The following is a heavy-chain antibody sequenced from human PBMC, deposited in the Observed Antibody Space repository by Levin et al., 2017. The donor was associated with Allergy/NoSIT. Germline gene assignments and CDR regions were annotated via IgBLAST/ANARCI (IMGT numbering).Heavy chain of an antibody. CDR2: ISWNSGSI. J-gene: IGHJ6*02. V-gene: IGHV3-9*01. CDR3: AKDISPSGMDV. CDR1: GFTFDDYV. Sequence: SLKISCAASGFTFDDYVMHWVRQAPGKGLEWVSGISWNSGSIGYADSVKGRFTISRDNAKNSLYLQMNSLRAEDTAFYYCAKDISPSGMDVWGQGTTVTVSS.